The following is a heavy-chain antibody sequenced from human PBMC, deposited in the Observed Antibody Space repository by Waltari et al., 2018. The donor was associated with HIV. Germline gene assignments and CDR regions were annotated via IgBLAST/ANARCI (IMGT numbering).Heavy chain of an antibody. CDR2: ISSSSSYK. D-gene: IGHD3-10*01. V-gene: IGHV3-21*01. J-gene: IGHJ4*02. CDR3: ARHYYGSGGY. Sequence: EVQLVESGGGLVKPGGSLRLSCAASGFPVSSYSLNWVRQAPGKGLEWVSSISSSSSYKYYANSVKDRFTISRDNAKNSLYLQMNSLRAEDTAVYYCARHYYGSGGYWGQGTLVTVSS. CDR1: GFPVSSYS.